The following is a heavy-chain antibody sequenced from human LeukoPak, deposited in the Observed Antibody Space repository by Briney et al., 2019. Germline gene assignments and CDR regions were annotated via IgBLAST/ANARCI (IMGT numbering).Heavy chain of an antibody. CDR1: GISFDTYA. J-gene: IGHJ6*04. CDR3: ARDRGDYGDLWDGMDV. Sequence: GGSLRLSCAASGISFDTYAMHWVRQAPGQGLEWVALIWHDGSHKFYSNSVRGQFTISRDNSKNTLYLQMNSLRSEDTAVYCCARDRGDYGDLWDGMDVWGKGTTVTVSS. D-gene: IGHD4-17*01. CDR2: IWHDGSHK. V-gene: IGHV3-30*02.